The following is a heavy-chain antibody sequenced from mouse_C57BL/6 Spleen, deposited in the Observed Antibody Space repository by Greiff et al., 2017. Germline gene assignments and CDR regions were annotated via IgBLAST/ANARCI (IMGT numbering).Heavy chain of an antibody. CDR2: IHPNSGST. CDR3: ARGDYDYDEGFYAMDY. V-gene: IGHV1-64*01. Sequence: VQLQQPGAELVKPGASVKLSCKASGYTFTSYWMHWVKQRPGQGLEWIGMIHPNSGSTNYNEKFKSKATLTVDKSSSTAYMQLSSLTSEDSAVYYCARGDYDYDEGFYAMDYWGQGTSVTVSS. CDR1: GYTFTSYW. J-gene: IGHJ4*01. D-gene: IGHD2-4*01.